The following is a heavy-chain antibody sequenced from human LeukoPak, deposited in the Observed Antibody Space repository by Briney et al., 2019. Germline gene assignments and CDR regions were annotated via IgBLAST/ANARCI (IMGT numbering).Heavy chain of an antibody. CDR1: GFSLSTSGVG. J-gene: IGHJ3*02. D-gene: IGHD6-19*01. Sequence: SGPTLLKPTPTLTLTCTFSGFSLSTSGVGVGWIRQPPGKALEWLALIYWDDDKRYSPSLKSRLTITKDTSKNQVVLTMTNMDPVDKATFYGAQSGWLDAFDIWGQGTKVTVSS. CDR2: IYWDDDK. CDR3: AQSGWLDAFDI. V-gene: IGHV2-5*02.